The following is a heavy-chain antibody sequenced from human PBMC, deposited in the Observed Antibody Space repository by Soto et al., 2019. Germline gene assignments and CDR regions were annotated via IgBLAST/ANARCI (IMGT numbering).Heavy chain of an antibody. D-gene: IGHD3-22*01. CDR3: ARSPYYYDSSNYYGY. J-gene: IGHJ4*02. V-gene: IGHV3-48*02. CDR1: GFTFSSYG. Sequence: GGSLILSCAASGFTFSSYGMNWVRQAPGKGLEWVSYISSSSTTIYYADSVKGRFTIFRDNAKNSLYLQLNSLRDEDTAVYYCARSPYYYDSSNYYGYWGQGT. CDR2: ISSSSTTI.